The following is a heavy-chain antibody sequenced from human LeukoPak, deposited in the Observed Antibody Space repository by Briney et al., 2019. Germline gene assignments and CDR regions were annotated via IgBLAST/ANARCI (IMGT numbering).Heavy chain of an antibody. D-gene: IGHD2-21*02. Sequence: GASVKVSCKASGYTFTGYYMHWVRQAPGQGLEWMGWINPNSGGTNYAQKFQGRVTMTRDTSISTAYMELSRLRSDDTAVYYYARDGAYCGGDCYSDYWGQGTLVTVSS. CDR1: GYTFTGYY. J-gene: IGHJ4*02. CDR2: INPNSGGT. V-gene: IGHV1-2*02. CDR3: ARDGAYCGGDCYSDY.